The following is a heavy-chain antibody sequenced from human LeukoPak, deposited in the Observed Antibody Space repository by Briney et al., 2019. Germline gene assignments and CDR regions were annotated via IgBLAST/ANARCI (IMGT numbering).Heavy chain of an antibody. V-gene: IGHV1-2*02. CDR2: INPNSGGT. Sequence: ASVKVSCKASGYTFTAYYMHWVRQAPGQGLEWMGWINPNSGGTNYTQKFQGRVTMTRDTSISTAYMELSRLRSDDTAVYYCAREDYSNYEVNYWGQGTLVTVSS. CDR1: GYTFTAYY. CDR3: AREDYSNYEVNY. J-gene: IGHJ4*02. D-gene: IGHD4-11*01.